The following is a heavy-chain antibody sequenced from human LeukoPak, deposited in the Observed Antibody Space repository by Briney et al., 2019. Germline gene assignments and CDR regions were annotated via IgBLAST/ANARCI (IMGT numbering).Heavy chain of an antibody. J-gene: IGHJ4*02. Sequence: GGSLRLSCAASGFTFSSYAMSWVRQAPGKGLEWVSAISGSGGSTYYADSVKGRFTISRDNSKNTLYLQMNSLRAEDTAVYYCASSRYYGILTGYYYPFDYWGQGTLVTVSS. V-gene: IGHV3-23*01. CDR2: ISGSGGST. CDR1: GFTFSSYA. D-gene: IGHD3-9*01. CDR3: ASSRYYGILTGYYYPFDY.